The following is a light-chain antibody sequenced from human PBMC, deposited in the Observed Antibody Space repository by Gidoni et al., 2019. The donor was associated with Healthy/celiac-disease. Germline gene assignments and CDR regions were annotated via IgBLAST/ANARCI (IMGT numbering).Light chain of an antibody. CDR2: DAS. CDR3: QQSYSNPRT. J-gene: IGKJ2*01. V-gene: IGKV1-39*01. Sequence: DIQMTQSPSSLSASVGDRVTITCRASQSISSYLNWYQQKPGKAPKLLIYDASSLQSGVPSRFSGSGSGTDLTLTISSLQPEDFATYYCQQSYSNPRTFGQGTKLEIK. CDR1: QSISSY.